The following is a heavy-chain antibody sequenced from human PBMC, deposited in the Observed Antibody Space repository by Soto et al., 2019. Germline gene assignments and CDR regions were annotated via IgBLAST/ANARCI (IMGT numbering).Heavy chain of an antibody. CDR1: GFSFSASA. CDR3: SRPVAANNWLDP. CDR2: IRSKSNNYAT. D-gene: IGHD6-13*01. Sequence: EVRLVESGGGFVQPGGSLKLSCAASGFSFSASAVHWVRQASGKGLEWVGRIRSKSNNYATSYGASVKGRFTISRDDPKNTAYPQMNSTETEDTAIYYCSRPVAANNWLDPSGQGTLVPVSS. V-gene: IGHV3-73*02. J-gene: IGHJ5*02.